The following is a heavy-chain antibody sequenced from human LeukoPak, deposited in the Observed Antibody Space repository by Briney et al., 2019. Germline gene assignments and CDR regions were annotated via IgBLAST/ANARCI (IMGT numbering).Heavy chain of an antibody. V-gene: IGHV4-39*01. CDR1: GGYISSTSYF. CDR2: IYYGGRT. Sequence: SETLSLTCTVSGGYISSTSYFWGWVRQPPGEGLEWIGSIYYGGRTYYNPSLKSRVTVSVDTSKNHISLTVRSVTAADTAVYYCARHHSGSSLFDYWGQGTLVTVSS. CDR3: ARHHSGSSLFDY. D-gene: IGHD1-26*01. J-gene: IGHJ4*02.